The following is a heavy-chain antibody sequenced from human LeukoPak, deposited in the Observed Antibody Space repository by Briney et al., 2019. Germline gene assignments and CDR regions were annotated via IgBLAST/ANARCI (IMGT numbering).Heavy chain of an antibody. CDR2: IIPIFGTA. V-gene: IGHV1-69*01. J-gene: IGHJ4*02. Sequence: SVKVSCKASGGAFSSYAISWVRQAPGQGLEWMGGIIPIFGTANYAQKFQGRVTITADESTSTAYMELSSLRSEDTAVYYCASSIAAAGLDYWGQGTLVTVSS. CDR3: ASSIAAAGLDY. D-gene: IGHD6-13*01. CDR1: GGAFSSYA.